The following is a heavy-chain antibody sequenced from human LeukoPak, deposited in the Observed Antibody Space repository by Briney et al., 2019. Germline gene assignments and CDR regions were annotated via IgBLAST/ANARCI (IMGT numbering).Heavy chain of an antibody. CDR3: ARVLWFGEFFYYYYYYMDV. CDR2: ISAYNGNT. V-gene: IGHV1-18*01. Sequence: ASVKVSCKASGYTFTSYGISWVRQAPGQGLEWMGWISAYNGNTNYAQKLQGRVTMTTDTSTSTAYMELRGLRSDDTAVYYCARVLWFGEFFYYYYYYMDVWGKGTTVTISS. CDR1: GYTFTSYG. J-gene: IGHJ6*03. D-gene: IGHD3-10*01.